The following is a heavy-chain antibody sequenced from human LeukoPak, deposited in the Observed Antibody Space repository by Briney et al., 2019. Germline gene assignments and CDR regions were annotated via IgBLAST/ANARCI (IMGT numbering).Heavy chain of an antibody. D-gene: IGHD6-19*01. CDR2: INQDGSER. J-gene: IGHJ1*01. CDR1: GFTFSSYA. CDR3: ARSGMAVAATPWD. V-gene: IGHV3-7*05. Sequence: PGGSLRLSCAASGFTFSSYAMDWVRQAPGRGLEWVAHINQDGSERNYVDSVRGRFTISRDNAKNSLYLQMNSLRAEDTAVYYCARSGMAVAATPWDWGQGTLVTVSS.